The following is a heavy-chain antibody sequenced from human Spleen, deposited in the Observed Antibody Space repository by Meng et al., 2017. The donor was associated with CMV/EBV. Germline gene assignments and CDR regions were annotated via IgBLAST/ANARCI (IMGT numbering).Heavy chain of an antibody. CDR1: GYPFTGYP. Sequence: SGYPFTGYPTHWGGQAHGQGLEWRAWRNHDSGATRYKQKFKGRVNMTGDTSLSTAYMEMSSLRSDDTAVYYCARETDYGGLYWYFDLWGRGTLVTVSS. CDR3: ARETDYGGLYWYFDL. CDR2: RNHDSGAT. J-gene: IGHJ2*01. V-gene: IGHV1-2*02. D-gene: IGHD4-23*01.